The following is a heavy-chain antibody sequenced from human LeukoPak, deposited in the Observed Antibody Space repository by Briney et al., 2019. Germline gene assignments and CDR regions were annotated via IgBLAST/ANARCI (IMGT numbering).Heavy chain of an antibody. Sequence: ATVKSSCKASGYTFTGYGITWVRQAPGQRLEWLGWISAYNGNTIYAQKLERRVTMTVDTTTSTAYMEVRRLISDDTAVYYCARDAYSSGWYYDYWGQGILVTVSS. J-gene: IGHJ4*02. CDR3: ARDAYSSGWYYDY. V-gene: IGHV1-18*01. CDR1: GYTFTGYG. CDR2: ISAYNGNT. D-gene: IGHD6-19*01.